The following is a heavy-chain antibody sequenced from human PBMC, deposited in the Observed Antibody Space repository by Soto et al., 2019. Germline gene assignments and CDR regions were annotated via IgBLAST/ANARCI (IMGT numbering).Heavy chain of an antibody. V-gene: IGHV5-10-1*01. CDR1: GYSFTSYW. CDR2: IDPSDSYT. Sequence: GESMKISCKGAGYSFTSYWSSWVRKIPGKGLEWMGRIDPSDSYTNYSPSFQGHVTISADKSISTAYLQWSSLKASDTAMYYCARRPPYYYDSSGDIYYYGMDVWGQGTTVTVSS. J-gene: IGHJ6*02. CDR3: ARRPPYYYDSSGDIYYYGMDV. D-gene: IGHD3-22*01.